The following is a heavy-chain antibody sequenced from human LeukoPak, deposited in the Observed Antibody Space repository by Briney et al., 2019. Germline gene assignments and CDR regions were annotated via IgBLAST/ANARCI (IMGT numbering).Heavy chain of an antibody. CDR1: GFTFSSYS. J-gene: IGHJ5*02. Sequence: GGSLRLSCAASGFTFSSYSMNWVRQAPGKGLEWVSSISSRSSYIYYADSVKGRFTISRDNAKNSLYLQMNSLRAEDTAVYYCARWGKPGDLWGQGTLVTVSS. CDR3: ARWGKPGDL. V-gene: IGHV3-21*01. D-gene: IGHD3-16*01. CDR2: ISSRSSYI.